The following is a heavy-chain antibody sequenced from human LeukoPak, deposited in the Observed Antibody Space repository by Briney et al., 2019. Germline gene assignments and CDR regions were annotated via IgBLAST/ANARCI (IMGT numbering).Heavy chain of an antibody. J-gene: IGHJ4*02. CDR3: AREGYYGSGSPPSLYFDY. CDR2: TSSDLNVK. Sequence: GGSLRLSRAASGFTFRNYVIHWVRQAPGKGLEWVAVTSSDLNVKLYADSVKGRFTISRDNSRSTLYLQMNSLRPEDTAIYYCAREGYYGSGSPPSLYFDYWGQGTLVTVSS. D-gene: IGHD3-10*01. V-gene: IGHV3-30-3*01. CDR1: GFTFRNYV.